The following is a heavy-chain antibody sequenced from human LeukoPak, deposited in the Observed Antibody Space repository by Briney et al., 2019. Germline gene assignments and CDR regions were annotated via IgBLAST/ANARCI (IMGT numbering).Heavy chain of an antibody. CDR3: ARGPQRDYYYGMDV. V-gene: IGHV4-34*01. CDR1: GGSFSGYY. CDR2: INHSGST. J-gene: IGHJ6*02. Sequence: SETLSLTCAVYGGSFSGYYWSWIRQPPGKGLEWIGEINHSGSTNYNPSLKSRVTISVDTSKNQFSLKLSSVTAAHTAVYYCARGPQRDYYYGMDVWGQGTTVTVSS.